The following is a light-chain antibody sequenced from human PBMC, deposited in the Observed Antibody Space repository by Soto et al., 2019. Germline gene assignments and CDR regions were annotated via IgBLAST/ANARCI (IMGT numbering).Light chain of an antibody. CDR1: QSVGTY. J-gene: IGKJ4*01. Sequence: EIVLTQSPATLSLSPGERATLSCRASQSVGTYFAWYQQKPGQAPRLLIYDSSNRATGIPARVSGSGSGTDFTLTISSLEPEDFAGYYCQQRSDWPSTFGGGTKVEIK. CDR2: DSS. CDR3: QQRSDWPST. V-gene: IGKV3-11*01.